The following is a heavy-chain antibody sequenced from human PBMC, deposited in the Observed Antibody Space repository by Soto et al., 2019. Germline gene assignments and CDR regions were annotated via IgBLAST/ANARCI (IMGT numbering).Heavy chain of an antibody. Sequence: HRESLKISCKGSGCSFTSYWIGWVRQMPGKGLEWMGIIYPGDSDTRYSPSFQGQVTISADKSISTAYLQWSSLKASDTAMYYCARLSGYCSSTSCTPYYYYGMDVWGQGTTVTVSS. D-gene: IGHD2-2*01. CDR1: GCSFTSYW. V-gene: IGHV5-51*01. CDR2: IYPGDSDT. J-gene: IGHJ6*02. CDR3: ARLSGYCSSTSCTPYYYYGMDV.